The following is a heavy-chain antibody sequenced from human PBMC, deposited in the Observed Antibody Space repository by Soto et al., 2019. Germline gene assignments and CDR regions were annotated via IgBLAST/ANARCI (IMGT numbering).Heavy chain of an antibody. CDR1: GFTFDDYA. Sequence: DVQLVESGGGLVQPGRSLRLSCAASGFTFDDYAMHWVRQAPGKGLEWVSGISWNSGSIGYADSVKGRFTISRDNAKNSLYQEMNSLRAEDTALNYCAKDIPPRGYSSADWDAFDIWGQGTMVTVSS. D-gene: IGHD6-19*01. CDR3: AKDIPPRGYSSADWDAFDI. J-gene: IGHJ3*02. V-gene: IGHV3-9*01. CDR2: ISWNSGSI.